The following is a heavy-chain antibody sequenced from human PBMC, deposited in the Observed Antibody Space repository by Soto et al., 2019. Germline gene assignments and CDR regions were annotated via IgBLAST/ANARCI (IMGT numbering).Heavy chain of an antibody. CDR3: ARGDSPYVWFNEF. CDR1: GGLFSSYA. D-gene: IGHD3-16*01. V-gene: IGHV1-69*13. CDR2: IIPVFDTP. Sequence: SVKVSYKASGGLFSSYAISWVRQAPGQGLEWMGGIIPVFDTPYYAQKFQGRVTITADESTNTAYLELSSLRSDDTAMYYCARGDSPYVWFNEFWGQGSRVTVSS. J-gene: IGHJ4*02.